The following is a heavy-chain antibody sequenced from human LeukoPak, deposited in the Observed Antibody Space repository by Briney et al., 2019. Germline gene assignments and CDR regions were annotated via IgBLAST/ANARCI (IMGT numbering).Heavy chain of an antibody. CDR2: IKQDGSEK. D-gene: IGHD3-9*01. CDR3: ARVPRYFDWSYYNDY. Sequence: GGSLRLSCAASGFTFSSYWMSWVRQAPGKGLEWVANIKQDGSEKYYVDSVKGRFTISRDNAKNSLYLQMNSQRAEDTAVYYCARVPRYFDWSYYNDYWGQGTLVTVSS. J-gene: IGHJ4*02. CDR1: GFTFSSYW. V-gene: IGHV3-7*03.